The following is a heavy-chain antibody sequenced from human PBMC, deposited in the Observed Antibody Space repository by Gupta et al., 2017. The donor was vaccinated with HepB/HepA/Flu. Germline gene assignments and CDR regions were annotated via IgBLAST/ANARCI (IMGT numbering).Heavy chain of an antibody. CDR3: TRGGGSYDH. D-gene: IGHD1-26*01. Sequence: EVQLVESGGGLVQPGRSLRLSCTASGFTFGDYAMSWVRQAPGKGLEWVGFIRSKAYGGTTEYAASVKGRFTISRDDSKSIAYLQMNSLKTEDTAVCYCTRGGGSYDHWGLGTLVTGSA. CDR2: IRSKAYGGTT. CDR1: GFTFGDYA. V-gene: IGHV3-49*04. J-gene: IGHJ5*02.